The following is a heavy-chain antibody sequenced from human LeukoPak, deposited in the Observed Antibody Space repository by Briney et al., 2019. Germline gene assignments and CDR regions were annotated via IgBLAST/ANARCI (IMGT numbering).Heavy chain of an antibody. CDR3: ATSRHSALLDAFDI. D-gene: IGHD2-15*01. V-gene: IGHV1-24*01. CDR2: FDPEDGET. J-gene: IGHJ3*02. Sequence: ASVKVSCKVSGYTLTELSMHWVRQAPGKGLEWMGGFDPEDGETIYAQKFQGGVTMTEDTSTDTAYMELSSLRSEDTAVYYCATSRHSALLDAFDIWGQGTMVTVSS. CDR1: GYTLTELS.